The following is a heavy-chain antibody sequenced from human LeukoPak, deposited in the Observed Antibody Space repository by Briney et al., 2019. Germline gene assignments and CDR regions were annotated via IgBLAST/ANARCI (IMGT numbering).Heavy chain of an antibody. V-gene: IGHV1-46*01. CDR3: ARVPSRGDNFDP. CDR2: INPSGGST. CDR1: GYTFTGYY. J-gene: IGHJ5*02. D-gene: IGHD4-23*01. Sequence: EASVKVSCKASGYTFTGYYMHWVRQAPGQGLEWMGIINPSGGSTSYAQKFQGRVTMTRNTSINTAYMELSSLTSEDTAVYYCARVPSRGDNFDPWGQGTLVTVSS.